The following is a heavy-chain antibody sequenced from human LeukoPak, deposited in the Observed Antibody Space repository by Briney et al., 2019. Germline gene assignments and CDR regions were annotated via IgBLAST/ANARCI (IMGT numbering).Heavy chain of an antibody. V-gene: IGHV4-39*01. CDR3: ASDLK. CDR1: GGSLSSSTYH. Sequence: SETLFLTCTVSGGSLSSSTYHWAWIRQPPGKGLEWMGSIYYTGTTYYNPSLKSRVTLSVDTSKNQFSLKVNSVTAADTAVYYCASDLKWGQGTLVIVSS. CDR2: IYYTGTT. J-gene: IGHJ4*02.